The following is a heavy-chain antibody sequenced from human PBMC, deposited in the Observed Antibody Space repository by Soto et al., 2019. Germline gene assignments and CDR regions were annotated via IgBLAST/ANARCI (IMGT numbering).Heavy chain of an antibody. D-gene: IGHD2-2*01. CDR2: ISYDGSNK. CDR1: GFTFSSYA. CDR3: ARSVVPAALNYYGMDV. J-gene: IGHJ6*02. Sequence: GGSLRLSCAASGFTFSSYAMHWVRQAPGKGLEWVAVISYDGSNKYYADSVKGRFTISRDNSKNTLYLQMNSLRAEDTAVYYCARSVVPAALNYYGMDVWGQGTTVTVSS. V-gene: IGHV3-30-3*01.